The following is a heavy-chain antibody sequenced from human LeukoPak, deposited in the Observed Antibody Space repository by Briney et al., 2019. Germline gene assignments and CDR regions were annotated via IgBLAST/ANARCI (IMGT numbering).Heavy chain of an antibody. CDR1: GGSFSGYY. V-gene: IGHV4-34*01. CDR2: VNHSGST. CDR3: ARGPKGGISSTAYYFDY. Sequence: SETLSLTCAVYGGSFSGYYWSWIRQPPGKGLEWIGEVNHSGSTNYNPSLKSQVTISVDTSKNQFSLKLSSVTAADTAVYYCARGPKGGISSTAYYFDYWGQGTLVTVSS. D-gene: IGHD6-13*01. J-gene: IGHJ4*02.